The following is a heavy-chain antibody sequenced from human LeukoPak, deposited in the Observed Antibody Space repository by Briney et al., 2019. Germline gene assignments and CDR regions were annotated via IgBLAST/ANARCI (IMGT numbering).Heavy chain of an antibody. CDR1: GGSISNRPDY. V-gene: IGHV4-39*01. CDR3: ARHWGGLWFGELDYYYYYIDV. CDR2: MYYSGNP. Sequence: AETLSLTCTVSGGSISNRPDYWGWMLQPPGKGVEWIGSMYYSGNPHYTPSLKSRVTISVATSKNPSYLKLSSVPAADTAVYYCARHWGGLWFGELDYYYYYIDVWGKGTTVTISS. D-gene: IGHD3-10*01. J-gene: IGHJ6*03.